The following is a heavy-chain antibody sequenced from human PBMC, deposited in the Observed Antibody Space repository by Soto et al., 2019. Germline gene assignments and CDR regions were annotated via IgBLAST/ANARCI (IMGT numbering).Heavy chain of an antibody. V-gene: IGHV1-18*01. CDR1: GDSFTSYG. Sequence: ASVKVSCKACGDSFTSYGISWVRQAPGQGLEWMGWISAYNGNTNYAQKLPGRVTMTTDTSTSTAYMELRSLRSDDTAVYYCARDREMYYDFWSGYYTGNWFDPWGQGTLVTVSS. D-gene: IGHD3-3*01. J-gene: IGHJ5*02. CDR2: ISAYNGNT. CDR3: ARDREMYYDFWSGYYTGNWFDP.